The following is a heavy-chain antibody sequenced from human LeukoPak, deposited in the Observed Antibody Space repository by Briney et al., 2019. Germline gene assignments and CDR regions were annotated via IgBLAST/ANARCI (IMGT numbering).Heavy chain of an antibody. CDR3: ARGRGIGA. J-gene: IGHJ6*02. Sequence: PGGSLRLSCAASGFTFSSYAMHWVRQAPGKGLEWVANINDDGSEKYYVDSVKGRCTISRDNAKKSLYLQMNSLRAEDMGVYYCARGRGIGAWGQGTTVTVSS. CDR2: INDDGSEK. V-gene: IGHV3-30-3*01. CDR1: GFTFSSYA.